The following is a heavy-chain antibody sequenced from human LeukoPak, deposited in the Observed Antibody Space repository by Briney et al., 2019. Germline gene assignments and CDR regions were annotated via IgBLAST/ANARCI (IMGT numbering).Heavy chain of an antibody. CDR2: ISGSGGST. J-gene: IGHJ4*02. V-gene: IGHV3-23*01. CDR3: ARVKAYNDYVWGSYRTSWVFDY. Sequence: GGSLRLSCAASGFTFSSYAMSWVRQAPGKGLEWVSAISGSGGSTYYADSVKGRFTISRDNAKNSLYLQMNSLRAEDTAVYYCARVKAYNDYVWGSYRTSWVFDYWGQGTLVTVSS. CDR1: GFTFSSYA. D-gene: IGHD3-16*02.